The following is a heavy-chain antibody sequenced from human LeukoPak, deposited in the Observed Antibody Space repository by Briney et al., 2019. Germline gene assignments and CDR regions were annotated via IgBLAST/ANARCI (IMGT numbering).Heavy chain of an antibody. CDR3: AREVVLSATSVFDY. CDR2: INGDGSST. J-gene: IGHJ4*02. V-gene: IGHV3-74*01. Sequence: GGPLRLSCAASGFTFSSYWLHWVPQAPGPRLLCVSRINGDGSSTLYADSVRGRFTISRDNAENTVYLQMNRLRAEDTGVYYCAREVVLSATSVFDYWGRGTLVTVSS. D-gene: IGHD2-21*01. CDR1: GFTFSSYW.